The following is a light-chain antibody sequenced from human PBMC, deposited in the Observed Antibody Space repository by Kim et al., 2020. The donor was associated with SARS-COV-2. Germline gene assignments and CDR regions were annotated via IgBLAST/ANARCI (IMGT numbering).Light chain of an antibody. V-gene: IGKV3-15*01. J-gene: IGKJ2*01. CDR3: QQYNDWPLFT. Sequence: EIVMTQSPATLSVSPGESATLSCRASQRVSSDLAWYQQKPGQAPRLLIYGASTRATGVPARFSGRGSGTEFTLTISSLQSEDFGLYYCQQYNDWPLFTVGQGTKLEI. CDR2: GAS. CDR1: QRVSSD.